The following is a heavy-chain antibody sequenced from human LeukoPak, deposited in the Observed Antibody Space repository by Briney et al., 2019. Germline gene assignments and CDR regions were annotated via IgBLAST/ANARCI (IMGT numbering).Heavy chain of an antibody. J-gene: IGHJ4*02. V-gene: IGHV4-59*01. CDR1: GGSISSYY. CDR3: ARSSDSSGYPGGY. Sequence: SETLSLTCTVSGGSISSYYLSWIRQPPGKGLECIGYIYYSGSTNYNPSLKSRVTISVDTSKNQFSLKLSSVTAADTAVYYCARSSDSSGYPGGYWGQGTLVTVSS. CDR2: IYYSGST. D-gene: IGHD3-22*01.